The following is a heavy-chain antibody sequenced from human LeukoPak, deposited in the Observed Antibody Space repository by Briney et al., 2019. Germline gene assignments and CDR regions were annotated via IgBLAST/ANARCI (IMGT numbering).Heavy chain of an antibody. Sequence: SETLSLTCTVSGGSISSYYWSWIRQPPGKGLEWIGYIYCSGSTNYNPSLKSRVTISVDTSKNQFSLKLSSVTAADTVVYYCARATDYYDSSGIDPWGQGTLVTVSS. CDR3: ARATDYYDSSGIDP. CDR2: IYCSGST. CDR1: GGSISSYY. J-gene: IGHJ5*02. D-gene: IGHD3-22*01. V-gene: IGHV4-59*01.